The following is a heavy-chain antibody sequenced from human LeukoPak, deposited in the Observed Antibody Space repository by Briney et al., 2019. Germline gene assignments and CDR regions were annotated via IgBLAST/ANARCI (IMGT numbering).Heavy chain of an antibody. J-gene: IGHJ6*03. D-gene: IGHD3-10*01. V-gene: IGHV3-7*01. CDR2: IKQDGSEK. Sequence: GGSLRLSCAASGFTFSSYWMSWVRQAPGKGLEWVANIKQDGSEKYYVDSVKGRFTISRDNAKNSLYLQMNSLRAEDTAVYYCARDHYGSGSGTDYYYYYYMDVWGKGTTVTVSS. CDR3: ARDHYGSGSGTDYYYYYYMDV. CDR1: GFTFSSYW.